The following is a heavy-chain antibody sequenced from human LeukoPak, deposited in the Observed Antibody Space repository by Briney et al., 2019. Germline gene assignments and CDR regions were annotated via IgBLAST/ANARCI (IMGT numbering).Heavy chain of an antibody. V-gene: IGHV4-59*08. D-gene: IGHD2-15*01. CDR3: ARLGYCSGGSCSGDY. CDR2: IYHSGST. J-gene: IGHJ4*02. CDR1: GGSISSYY. Sequence: SETLSLTCTVSGGSISSYYWSWIRQPPGKWLEWIGSIYHSGSTYYNPSFKSRVTISVDTSKNQFSLKLSSVTAADTAVYYCARLGYCSGGSCSGDYWDQGTLVTVSS.